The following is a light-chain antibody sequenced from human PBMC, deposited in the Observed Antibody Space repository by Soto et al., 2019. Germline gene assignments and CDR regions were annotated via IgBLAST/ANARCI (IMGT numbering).Light chain of an antibody. V-gene: IGKV1-33*01. Sequence: EIQMTQSPSSLSASLGDRVTITCPASQDINDDSHWYQQKPGKAPRLLIYGASFLEVGHPSRFSASGSATHFAHTISSRQPEDVATEYCQQYDTLPYTFGQGTRLEIK. CDR3: QQYDTLPYT. CDR1: QDINDD. CDR2: GAS. J-gene: IGKJ2*01.